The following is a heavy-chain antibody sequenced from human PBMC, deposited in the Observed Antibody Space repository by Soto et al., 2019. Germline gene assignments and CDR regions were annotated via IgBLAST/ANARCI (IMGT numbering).Heavy chain of an antibody. CDR1: GGSFSGYY. CDR3: ARDYGDYVLVD. J-gene: IGHJ4*02. D-gene: IGHD4-17*01. V-gene: IGHV4-34*01. CDR2: INHSGST. Sequence: PSETLSLTCAVYGGSFSGYYWSWIRQPPGKGLEWIGEINHSGSTNYNPSLKSRVTISVDTSKNQFSLKLSSVTAADTAVYYGARDYGDYVLVDWGQGTLVTVSS.